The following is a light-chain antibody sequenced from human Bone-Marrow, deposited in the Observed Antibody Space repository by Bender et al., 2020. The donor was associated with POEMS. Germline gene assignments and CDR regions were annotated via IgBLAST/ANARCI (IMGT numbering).Light chain of an antibody. CDR2: GNN. CDR1: SSNIGAGSD. CDR3: QSYDSSIAVWV. J-gene: IGLJ3*02. V-gene: IGLV1-40*01. Sequence: QSVVTQPPSLSEAPRQRVTISCTGSSSNIGAGSDVHWYQQLPGIAPKLLIYGNNHRPSGVPDRFSGSVDSSSNSASLTISGLKTEDEADYYCQSYDSSIAVWVFGGGTKLTVL.